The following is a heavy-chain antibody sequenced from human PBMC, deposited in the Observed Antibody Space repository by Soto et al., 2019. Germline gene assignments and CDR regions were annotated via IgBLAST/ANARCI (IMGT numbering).Heavy chain of an antibody. CDR1: GFMFNDYG. CDR2: ISYHGDNK. Sequence: GGSLRLSCEASGFMFNDYGMHWVRQAPGKGLDWVAVISYHGDNKYYAQSVKGRFTISRDNSRNTLFLHIDSLRPEDTAVYHCVRGDLDTAVVNSPDAFDVWGPGTVVTVSS. V-gene: IGHV3-30*03. CDR3: VRGDLDTAVVNSPDAFDV. D-gene: IGHD5-18*01. J-gene: IGHJ3*01.